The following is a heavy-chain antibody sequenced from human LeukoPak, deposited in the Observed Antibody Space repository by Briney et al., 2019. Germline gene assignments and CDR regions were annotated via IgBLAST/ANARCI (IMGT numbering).Heavy chain of an antibody. D-gene: IGHD2-2*03. V-gene: IGHV3-7*04. CDR3: ARASWISTADAVC. CDR1: GFTFSSYW. Sequence: GGSLRLSCAASGFTFSSYWMSWVRQAPGKGLEWVANIKQDGSEKYYVDSVKGRFTISRDNAKNSLYLQMNSLRAEDTAVYYCARASWISTADAVCWGQGIQVTVSS. CDR2: IKQDGSEK. J-gene: IGHJ4*02.